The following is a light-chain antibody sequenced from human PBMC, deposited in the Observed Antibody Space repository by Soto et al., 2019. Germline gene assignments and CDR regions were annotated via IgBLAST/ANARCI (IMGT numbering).Light chain of an antibody. J-gene: IGLJ2*01. CDR2: EVN. CDR1: SSDVGGYNY. Sequence: QSALTQPPSASGSPGQSVTISCTGTSSDVGGYNYVSWYQQHPGKAPKLMIYEVNTRPSGVPDRFSGSKSGNTASLTVSGLQADDEADYYCSSYAGSNNLVFGGGTKVTVL. CDR3: SSYAGSNNLV. V-gene: IGLV2-8*01.